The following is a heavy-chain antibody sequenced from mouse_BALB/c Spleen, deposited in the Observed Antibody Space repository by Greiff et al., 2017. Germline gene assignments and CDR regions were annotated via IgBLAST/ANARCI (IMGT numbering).Heavy chain of an antibody. CDR2: ISYDGSN. CDR1: GYSITSGYY. Sequence: EVHLVESGPGLVKPSQSLSLTCSVTGYSITSGYYWNWIRQFPGNKLEWMGYISYDGSNNYNPSLKNRISITRDTSKNQFSLKLNSVTTEDTGTYYCARGDYWGQGTSVTVSS. J-gene: IGHJ4*01. V-gene: IGHV3-6*02. CDR3: ARGDY.